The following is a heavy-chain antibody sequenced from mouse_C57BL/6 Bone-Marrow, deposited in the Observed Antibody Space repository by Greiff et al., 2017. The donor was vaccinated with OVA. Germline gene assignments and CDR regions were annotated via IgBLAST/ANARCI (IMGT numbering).Heavy chain of an antibody. CDR1: GFTFPDSS. J-gene: IGHJ2*01. V-gene: IGHV1-19*01. Sequence: EVQLQQSGPVLVKPGASVKLSCTASGFTFPDSSMNWVQQTHGKSLEWIGFINPYNGCTCYHQTFKGKATLTVDKSSSTVYLELNSMTSEDSAVYYCARETYDDDWGKGTTLTVSS. CDR3: ARETYDDD. D-gene: IGHD2-3*01. CDR2: INPYNGCT.